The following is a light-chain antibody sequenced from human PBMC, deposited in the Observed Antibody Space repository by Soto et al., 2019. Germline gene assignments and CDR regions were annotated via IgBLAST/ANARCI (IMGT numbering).Light chain of an antibody. CDR2: GAS. J-gene: IGKJ1*01. CDR1: QSVSSSF. V-gene: IGKV3-20*01. CDR3: QQYGSSPPWT. Sequence: EMVLTQSPGTLSLSPGERATLSCRASQSVSSSFLAWYQQKPGQAPRLLIYGASSRATGIPDRFSGSGSGTDFTLTISRLEPADFAVYCCQQYGSSPPWTLGQGTKVEIK.